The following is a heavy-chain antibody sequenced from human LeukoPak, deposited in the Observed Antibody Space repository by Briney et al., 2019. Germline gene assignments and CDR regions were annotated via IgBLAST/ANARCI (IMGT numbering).Heavy chain of an antibody. CDR2: TYYRSKWYN. V-gene: IGHV6-1*01. CDR1: GDSVSSNSAA. Sequence: QTLSLTCAISGDSVSSNSAAWNWIRQSPSRGLEWLGSTYYRSKWYNDYAVSVKSRITINPDTSKTQFSLQLNSVTPEDTAVYYCARASGAVTFGGVIVIDYWGQGTLVTVSS. CDR3: ARASGAVTFGGVIVIDY. J-gene: IGHJ4*02. D-gene: IGHD3-16*02.